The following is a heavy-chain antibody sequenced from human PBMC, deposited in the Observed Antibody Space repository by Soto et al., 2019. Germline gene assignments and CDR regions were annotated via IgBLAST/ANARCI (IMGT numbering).Heavy chain of an antibody. CDR1: GFTFSSYA. J-gene: IGHJ6*02. D-gene: IGHD5-12*01. V-gene: IGHV3-23*01. CDR3: AKGSAVQRWLQLYGMDV. CDR2: ISGSGGST. Sequence: HPGGSLRLSCAASGFTFSSYAMSWVRQAPGKGLEWVSAISGSGGSTYYADSVKGRFTISRDNSKNTLYLQMNSLRAEDTAVYYCAKGSAVQRWLQLYGMDVWGQGTTVTVSS.